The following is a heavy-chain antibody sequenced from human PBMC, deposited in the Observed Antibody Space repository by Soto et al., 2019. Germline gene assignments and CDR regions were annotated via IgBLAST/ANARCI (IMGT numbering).Heavy chain of an antibody. CDR1: GFTFSTYA. CDR2: ISGSGST. CDR3: AKYKDYVYVWGSYRYTSDY. Sequence: HRGGSLTLASAASGFTFSTYAISWVRQAQGKGLEWVSAISGSGSTFYADSVKGRFTISRDNSKNTLYLQMNSLRAEDTDLYYCAKYKDYVYVWGSYRYTSDYWGQGTLVTVSS. D-gene: IGHD3-16*02. J-gene: IGHJ4*02. V-gene: IGHV3-23*01.